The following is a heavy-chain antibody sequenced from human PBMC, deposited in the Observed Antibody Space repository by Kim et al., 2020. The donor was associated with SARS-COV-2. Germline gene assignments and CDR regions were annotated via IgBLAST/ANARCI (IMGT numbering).Heavy chain of an antibody. J-gene: IGHJ4*02. Sequence: GGSLRLSCAASGFSFSDKYMIWIRQAPGQGLEWLSDISSSGHASYTDSVKGRFTISRDNAKKSLYLQMNSLKVEDTAVYYCARDRDGYNSFDYWGQGTLVTVSS. CDR1: GFSFSDKY. V-gene: IGHV3-11*06. D-gene: IGHD5-12*01. CDR2: ISSSGHA. CDR3: ARDRDGYNSFDY.